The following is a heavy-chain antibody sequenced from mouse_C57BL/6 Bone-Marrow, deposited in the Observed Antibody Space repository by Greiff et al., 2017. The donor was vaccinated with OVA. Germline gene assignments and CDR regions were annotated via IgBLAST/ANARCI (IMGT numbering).Heavy chain of an antibody. CDR3: VRWATVDWYFDV. CDR2: IRSKSNNYAT. J-gene: IGHJ1*03. CDR1: GFSFNTYA. Sequence: GGGLVQPKGSLKLSCAASGFSFNTYAMNWVRQAPGKGLEWVARIRSKSNNYATYYADSVKDRFTISRDDSESMLYLQMNNLKTEDTAMYYCVRWATVDWYFDVWGTGTTVTVSS. D-gene: IGHD1-1*01. V-gene: IGHV10-1*01.